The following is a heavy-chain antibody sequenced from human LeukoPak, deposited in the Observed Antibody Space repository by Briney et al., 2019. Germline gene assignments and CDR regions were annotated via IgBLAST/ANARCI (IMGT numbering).Heavy chain of an antibody. CDR3: ARANPLDCSSTTFLFDY. CDR1: GYTFTGCY. CDR2: INPNSGDT. Sequence: GASVKVSCKASGYTFTGCYMHWVRQAPGQGFEWMGWINPNSGDTNYAQKFQGRVTMTRDTSLSTAHMELSRLRSEDTAVYYCARANPLDCSSTTFLFDYWGQGTRVTVS. D-gene: IGHD2-2*01. J-gene: IGHJ4*02. V-gene: IGHV1-2*02.